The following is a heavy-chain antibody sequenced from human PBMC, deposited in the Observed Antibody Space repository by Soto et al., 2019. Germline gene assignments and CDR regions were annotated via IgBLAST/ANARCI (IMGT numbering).Heavy chain of an antibody. CDR3: ASGGDYDSSYYSYYDMDV. CDR2: IIPIFGTA. Sequence: SVKVSCKASGGTFSSYAISWVRQAPGQGLEWMGGIIPIFGTANYAQKFQGRVTITADESTSTAYMELSSLRSEDTAVYYCASGGDYDSSYYSYYDMDVWGQGTTVTVSS. D-gene: IGHD3-22*01. CDR1: GGTFSSYA. J-gene: IGHJ6*02. V-gene: IGHV1-69*13.